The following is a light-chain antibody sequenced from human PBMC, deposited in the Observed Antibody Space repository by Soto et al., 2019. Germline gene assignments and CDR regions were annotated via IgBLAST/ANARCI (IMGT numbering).Light chain of an antibody. Sequence: EIVLTQSPGTLSLSPGERATLSCRASQSVSSSYLAWYQQKLGQAPRLLIYGASSRATGIPDRLSGSGSGTDFTVTISRLEPEDFAVYYCQQYGSLPWTFGQGTKVEIK. CDR3: QQYGSLPWT. J-gene: IGKJ1*01. CDR1: QSVSSSY. CDR2: GAS. V-gene: IGKV3-20*01.